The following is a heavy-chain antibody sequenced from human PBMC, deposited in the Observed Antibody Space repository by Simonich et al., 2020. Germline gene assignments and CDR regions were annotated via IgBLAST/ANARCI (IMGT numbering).Heavy chain of an antibody. J-gene: IGHJ2*01. Sequence: QVQLVQSGAEVKKPGASVKVSCKASGYTFTGYYMHWVRTSPGQGLERMGWIKPNSGGTKYAKKVQGRVTMTRDTSISTAYMELSRLRSDDTAVYYCARGGLGHWYFDLWGRGTLVTVSS. V-gene: IGHV1-2*02. CDR1: GYTFTGYY. D-gene: IGHD6-25*01. CDR3: ARGGLGHWYFDL. CDR2: IKPNSGGT.